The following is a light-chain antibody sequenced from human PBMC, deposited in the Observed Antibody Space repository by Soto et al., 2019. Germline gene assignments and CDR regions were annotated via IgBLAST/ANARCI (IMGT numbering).Light chain of an antibody. V-gene: IGLV2-11*01. Sequence: QSALTQPPSVSGSPGQSVTISCTGTSTDFVSYNRVSWYQQPPGTAPKLMIYDVTKRPSGVPDRFSGSKSGNTASLTISGLQAEDEADYYCCSYVATYSFVFGTGTKLTVL. CDR3: CSYVATYSFV. CDR1: STDFVSYNR. CDR2: DVT. J-gene: IGLJ1*01.